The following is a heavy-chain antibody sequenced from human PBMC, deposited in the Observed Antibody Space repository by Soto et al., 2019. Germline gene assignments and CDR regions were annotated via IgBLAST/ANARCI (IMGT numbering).Heavy chain of an antibody. Sequence: EVQLVESGGGLVQPGGSLRLSCAASGFTFSSYSMNWVRQAPGEGLEWVSYISSSSSTMYYADSVRGRFTISRDNAKNSLYLQMNSLSAEDTAVYYCARPKYCSGGSCYSDYWGQGTLVTVSS. CDR1: GFTFSSYS. D-gene: IGHD2-15*01. CDR3: ARPKYCSGGSCYSDY. CDR2: ISSSSSTM. J-gene: IGHJ4*02. V-gene: IGHV3-48*01.